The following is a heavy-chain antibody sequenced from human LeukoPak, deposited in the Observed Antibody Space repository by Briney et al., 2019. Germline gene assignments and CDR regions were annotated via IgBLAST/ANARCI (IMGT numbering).Heavy chain of an antibody. V-gene: IGHV3-9*01. Sequence: GGSLRLSCAASGFTFDDYAMHWVRQAPGKGLEWVSGISWNSGSIGYADSVKGRFTISRDNAKNSLYLQMNSLRAEDTALYYCARRILYDSSGYYGMADWFDPWGQGTLVTVSS. CDR2: ISWNSGSI. CDR1: GFTFDDYA. D-gene: IGHD3-22*01. J-gene: IGHJ5*02. CDR3: ARRILYDSSGYYGMADWFDP.